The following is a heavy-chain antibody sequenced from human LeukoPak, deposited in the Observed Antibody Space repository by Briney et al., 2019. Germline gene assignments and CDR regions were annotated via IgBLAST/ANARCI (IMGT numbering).Heavy chain of an antibody. J-gene: IGHJ4*03. CDR2: IDHRGIS. D-gene: IGHD2-15*01. CDR1: GESFSAYL. V-gene: IGHV4-34*01. CDR3: ASRSLTLAAARCFDD. Sequence: SETLSLTCAVHGESFSAYLWSWIRQVPGMGLEWIGEIDHRGISNYNPSLKSRATILVDTSNNRFSLSLASVTAADTATYYCASRSLTLAAARCFDDWGQGTVVTVSS.